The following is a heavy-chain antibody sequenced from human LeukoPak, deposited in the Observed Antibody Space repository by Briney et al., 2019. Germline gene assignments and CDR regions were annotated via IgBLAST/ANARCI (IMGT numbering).Heavy chain of an antibody. CDR3: ARNCSDYWNWGFDP. D-gene: IGHD1-7*01. J-gene: IGHJ5*02. V-gene: IGHV3-7*01. Sequence: GGSLRLSCAVSGFTFTDYWMNWVRQAPGKGLEWVASIRQDGGEKSYVDSVKGRFTISRDNTKNSLYLQMSSLRVEDTAVYYCARNCSDYWNWGFDPWGQGTLVTVSS. CDR1: GFTFTDYW. CDR2: IRQDGGEK.